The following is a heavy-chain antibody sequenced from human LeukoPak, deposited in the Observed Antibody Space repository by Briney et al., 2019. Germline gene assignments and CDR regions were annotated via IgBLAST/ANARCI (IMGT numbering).Heavy chain of an antibody. Sequence: GGSLRLSCAASGFTLSSYSMNWVRQAPGKGLEWVSSISSSSSYIYYADSVKGRFTISRDNAKNSLYLQMNSLRAEDTAVYYCARDYKWELPPRAIDYWGQGTLVTVSS. CDR2: ISSSSSYI. V-gene: IGHV3-21*01. J-gene: IGHJ4*02. D-gene: IGHD1-26*01. CDR3: ARDYKWELPPRAIDY. CDR1: GFTLSSYS.